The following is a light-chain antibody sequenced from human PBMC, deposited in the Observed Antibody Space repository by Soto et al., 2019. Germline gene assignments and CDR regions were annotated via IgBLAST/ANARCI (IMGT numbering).Light chain of an antibody. Sequence: EIVLTQSPGTLSLSPGERATLSCRASQSVSSSSLAWFQQKFGQAPRLLIYDASNRATGIPERFSGSGSGTDFTLTISRLEPEDFAVYFCQQYGSSPTWTFGQGTKVEIK. CDR2: DAS. J-gene: IGKJ1*01. CDR1: QSVSSSS. CDR3: QQYGSSPTWT. V-gene: IGKV3-20*01.